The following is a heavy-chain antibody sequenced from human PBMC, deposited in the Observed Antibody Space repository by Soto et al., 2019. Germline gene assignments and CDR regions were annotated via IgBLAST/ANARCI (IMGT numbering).Heavy chain of an antibody. D-gene: IGHD1-26*01. Sequence: QVQLVQSGAEVKKPGASVKVSCKASGYTFTSYGISWVRQAPGQGLEWMGWIIPIFGTANYAQKFQGRVTITADKSTSTAYMELSSLRSEDTAVYYCARERVVQGGSYFWGGAFDIWGQGTMVTVSS. V-gene: IGHV1-69*06. J-gene: IGHJ3*02. CDR3: ARERVVQGGSYFWGGAFDI. CDR1: GYTFTSYG. CDR2: IIPIFGTA.